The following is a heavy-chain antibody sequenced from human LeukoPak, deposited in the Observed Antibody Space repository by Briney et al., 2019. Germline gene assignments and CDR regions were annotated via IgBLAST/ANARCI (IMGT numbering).Heavy chain of an antibody. D-gene: IGHD1-1*01. V-gene: IGHV3-23*01. Sequence: GGSLRLSCAASGFTFSSFAMTWVRQAPGTGLEWVSTLRSDGDTAYNADSVKGRFTISRDNSKNTVYLQMNILRVEDTAIYYCARGQELDDGVFDSWGQGTLVTVSA. CDR2: LRSDGDTA. J-gene: IGHJ4*02. CDR3: ARGQELDDGVFDS. CDR1: GFTFSSFA.